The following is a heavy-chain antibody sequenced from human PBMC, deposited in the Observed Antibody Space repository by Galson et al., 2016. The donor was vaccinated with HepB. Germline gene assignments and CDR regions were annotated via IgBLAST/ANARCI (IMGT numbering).Heavy chain of an antibody. J-gene: IGHJ6*02. V-gene: IGHV4-38-2*02. CDR2: VHHTWSP. CDR1: GYSISSGYY. D-gene: IGHD1-20*01. Sequence: SETLSLTCTVSGYSISSGYYWGWIRQAPGKGLEWIGTVHHTWSPYYNSSLQSRVTMSADTSNNQFSLKLSSVTAADAGLYYCARLTDNWTYYMDVWGQGTTVTVSS. CDR3: ARLTDNWTYYMDV.